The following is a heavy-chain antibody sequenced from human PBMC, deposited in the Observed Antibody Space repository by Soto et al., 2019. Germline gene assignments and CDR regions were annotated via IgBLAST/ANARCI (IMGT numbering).Heavy chain of an antibody. Sequence: GGSLRLSCAASGFTFSSSAMSWVRQAPGKGLEWVSAISGSGASTWYADSVKGRFTISRDNSENTLYVHLNSLRAEDTAIYYCPKGSQANRPYYFDYWGQGTLVTVSS. CDR3: PKGSQANRPYYFDY. CDR1: GFTFSSSA. CDR2: ISGSGAST. J-gene: IGHJ4*02. V-gene: IGHV3-23*01.